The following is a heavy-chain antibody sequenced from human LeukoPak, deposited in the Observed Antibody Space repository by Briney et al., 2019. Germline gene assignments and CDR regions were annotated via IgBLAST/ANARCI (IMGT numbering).Heavy chain of an antibody. CDR3: ASQVRYYYGSGSRKYFDY. J-gene: IGHJ4*02. CDR1: GGSISSSSYY. Sequence: SETLSLTCTVSGGSISSSSYYWGWIRQPPGKGLEWIGSIYYSGSTYYNPSLKSRVTISVDTSKNQFSLKLSSVTAADTAVYYCASQVRYYYGSGSRKYFDYWGQGTLVTVSS. V-gene: IGHV4-39*01. CDR2: IYYSGST. D-gene: IGHD3-10*01.